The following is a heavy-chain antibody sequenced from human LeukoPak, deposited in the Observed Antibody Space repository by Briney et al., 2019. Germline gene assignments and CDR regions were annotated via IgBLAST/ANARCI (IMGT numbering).Heavy chain of an antibody. CDR2: IIPILGTA. CDR3: ARDLAGQTDY. CDR1: GGTLSSYA. J-gene: IGHJ4*02. Sequence: SVNVSCKASGGTLSSYAISWVRQAPPQGVEWMGGIIPILGTANYAQKFQGRGTITADESASTAYMELSSLSCEDRAVYYCARDLAGQTDYWGQETLVSVSS. V-gene: IGHV1-69*13.